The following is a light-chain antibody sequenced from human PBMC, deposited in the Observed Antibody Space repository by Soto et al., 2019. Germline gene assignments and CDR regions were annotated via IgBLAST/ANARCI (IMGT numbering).Light chain of an antibody. CDR1: QSLLHSNGYNY. CDR2: WGS. V-gene: IGKV2-28*01. J-gene: IGKJ1*01. Sequence: DIVMTQSPLSLPVTAGEPASVSCRSSQSLLHSNGYNYLDWYLQKPGQSPQLLIYWGSNRASGVPDRFSGSGSGTDFTLKISRVEAEDVGVYYCMQALQTLWTFGQGTKVDIK. CDR3: MQALQTLWT.